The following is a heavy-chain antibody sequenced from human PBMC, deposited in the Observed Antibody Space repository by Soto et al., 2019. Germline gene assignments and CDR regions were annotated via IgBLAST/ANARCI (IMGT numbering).Heavy chain of an antibody. CDR2: ISGSGGST. D-gene: IGHD3-3*01. V-gene: IGHV3-23*01. CDR1: GFTFSSYA. CDR3: AKDRRTISSCDF. Sequence: GGSLRLSCVASGFTFSSYAMSWVRQAPGKGLEWVSSISGSGGSTYYADSVKGRFTISRDNSKNTLSLQMSSLRVEDTAVYYCAKDRRTISSCDFWGQGTLVTVSS. J-gene: IGHJ4*02.